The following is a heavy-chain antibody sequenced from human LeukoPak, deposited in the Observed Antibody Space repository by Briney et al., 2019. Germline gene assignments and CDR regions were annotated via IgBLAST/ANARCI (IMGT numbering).Heavy chain of an antibody. CDR3: AKDRPPATRGFDI. CDR2: LFSGGST. Sequence: GGSLRLSCAASGFTVSTNYMNWVRQAPGKGLEWVSVLFSGGSTYYADSVKGRFTISRDNSKNTVYLQMNSLRAEDTAVYYCAKDRPPATRGFDIWGQGTMVTVSS. CDR1: GFTVSTNY. V-gene: IGHV3-66*01. J-gene: IGHJ3*02. D-gene: IGHD1-26*01.